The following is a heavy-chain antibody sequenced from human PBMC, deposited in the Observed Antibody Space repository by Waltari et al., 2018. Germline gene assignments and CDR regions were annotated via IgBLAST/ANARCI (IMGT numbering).Heavy chain of an antibody. CDR3: ARDVTYRGAFDI. CDR2: IYNDYST. CDR1: GFSVSTNA. J-gene: IGHJ3*02. D-gene: IGHD4-4*01. V-gene: IGHV3-66*01. Sequence: EVQLVESGGGLVQPGGSLRLSCAASGFSVSTNAMSWVRQAPGKGLEWVSIIYNDYSTYYADSVKGRFTISRDNSENTLSLQMSSLGAEDTAVYYCARDVTYRGAFDIWGQGTKVTVSS.